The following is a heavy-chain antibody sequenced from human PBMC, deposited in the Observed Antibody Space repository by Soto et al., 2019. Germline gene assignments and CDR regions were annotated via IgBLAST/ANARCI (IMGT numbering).Heavy chain of an antibody. Sequence: QVQLVESGGGVVQPGRSLRLSCAASGFTFSSYAMHWVRQAPGKGLEWVAVISYDGSNKYYADSVKGRFTISRDNSKNTLYLQMNSLRAEDTAVYYCVRPLDDFWSGYYPHWGQGTLVTVSS. D-gene: IGHD3-3*01. CDR1: GFTFSSYA. CDR3: VRPLDDFWSGYYPH. CDR2: ISYDGSNK. V-gene: IGHV3-30-3*01. J-gene: IGHJ4*02.